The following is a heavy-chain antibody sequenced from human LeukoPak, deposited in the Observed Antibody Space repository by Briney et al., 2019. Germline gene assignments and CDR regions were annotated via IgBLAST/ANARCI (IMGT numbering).Heavy chain of an antibody. D-gene: IGHD3-9*01. V-gene: IGHV3-64D*06. CDR2: ITSTGGNT. Sequence: TGGSLRLSCSAFGFTFSSYTVHWVRQAPGKGLEFVSAITSTGGNTYYADSVTGRFTLSRDNSRNTLYLQMSSLRAEDTVVYYCVIVRGYFDSSGTDYWGQGTLVTVSS. J-gene: IGHJ4*02. CDR3: VIVRGYFDSSGTDY. CDR1: GFTFSSYT.